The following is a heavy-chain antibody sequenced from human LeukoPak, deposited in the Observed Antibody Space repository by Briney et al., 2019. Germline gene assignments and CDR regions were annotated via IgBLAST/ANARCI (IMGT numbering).Heavy chain of an antibody. J-gene: IGHJ4*02. CDR3: ARHYCSSTSCYYYFDY. CDR2: IYYSGST. Sequence: SETLSLTCTVSGGSISSYYWSWIRQPPGKGLEWIGYIYYSGSTNYNPSLKSRVTISVDTSKHQFSLKLSSVTAADTAVYYCARHYCSSTSCYYYFDYWGQGTLVTVSS. CDR1: GGSISSYY. D-gene: IGHD2-2*01. V-gene: IGHV4-59*01.